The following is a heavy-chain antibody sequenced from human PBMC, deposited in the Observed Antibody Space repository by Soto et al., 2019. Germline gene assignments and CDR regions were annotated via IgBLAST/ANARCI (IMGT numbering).Heavy chain of an antibody. J-gene: IGHJ6*03. D-gene: IGHD3-3*01. V-gene: IGHV3-74*01. CDR2: INSDGSAT. Sequence: GGSLRLSCAASGFTFSSYWMHWVRQAPGKGPVWVSRINSDGSATNYADSVKGRFTISRDNTKNTLYLQMNSLRAEDTAVYYCARDMKWSGYMDVWGKGTTVTVSS. CDR3: ARDMKWSGYMDV. CDR1: GFTFSSYW.